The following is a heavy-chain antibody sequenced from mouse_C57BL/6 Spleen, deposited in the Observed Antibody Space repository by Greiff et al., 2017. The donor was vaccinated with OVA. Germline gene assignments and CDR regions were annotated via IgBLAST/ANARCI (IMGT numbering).Heavy chain of an antibody. Sequence: EVNVVESGGGLVKPGGSLKLSCAASGFTFSSYAMSWVSQTPEKRLEWVATISDGGSYTYYPDNVKGRFTISRDNAKNNLYLQMSHLKSEDTAMYYCARENGYGSSSWFAYWGQGTLVTVSA. V-gene: IGHV5-4*01. CDR3: ARENGYGSSSWFAY. CDR1: GFTFSSYA. D-gene: IGHD1-1*01. J-gene: IGHJ3*01. CDR2: ISDGGSYT.